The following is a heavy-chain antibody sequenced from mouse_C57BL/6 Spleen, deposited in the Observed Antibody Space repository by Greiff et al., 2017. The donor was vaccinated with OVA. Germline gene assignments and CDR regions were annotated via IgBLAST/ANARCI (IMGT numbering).Heavy chain of an antibody. D-gene: IGHD1-1*01. V-gene: IGHV1-19*01. CDR1: GYTFTDYY. J-gene: IGHJ2*01. CDR3: ARGYYGSSP. Sequence: SGPVLVKPGASVKMSCKASGYTFTDYYMNWVKQSHGKSLEWIGVINPYNGGTSYNQKFKGKATLTVDKSSSTAYMELNSLTSEDSAVYYCARGYYGSSPWGQGTTLTVSS. CDR2: INPYNGGT.